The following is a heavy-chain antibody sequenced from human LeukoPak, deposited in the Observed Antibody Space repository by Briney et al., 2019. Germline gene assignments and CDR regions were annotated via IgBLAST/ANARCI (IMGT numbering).Heavy chain of an antibody. CDR1: GGTFSSYA. CDR2: IIPILGIA. V-gene: IGHV1-69*04. Sequence: ASVKVSCKASGGTFSSYAISWVRQAPGQGLEWMGRIIPILGIANYAQKFQGRVTITADKSTSTAYMELSSLRSEDTAVYYCARKGYGSGSYYPLGYFDYWGQGTLVTVSS. J-gene: IGHJ4*02. D-gene: IGHD3-10*01. CDR3: ARKGYGSGSYYPLGYFDY.